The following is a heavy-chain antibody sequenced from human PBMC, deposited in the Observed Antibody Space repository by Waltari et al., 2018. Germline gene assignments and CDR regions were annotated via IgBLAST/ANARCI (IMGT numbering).Heavy chain of an antibody. CDR1: GGTFSSYA. V-gene: IGHV1-69*13. J-gene: IGHJ4*02. Sequence: QVQLVQSGAEVKKPGSSVKVSCKASGGTFSSYAISWVRQAPGQGLEWMGGFIPIWCTANYEQKFQGRVTITADESTSTAYMELSSLRSEDTAVYYCASLSSSSAPFDYGGQGTLVTVSS. CDR3: ASLSSSSAPFDY. CDR2: FIPIWCTA. D-gene: IGHD6-13*01.